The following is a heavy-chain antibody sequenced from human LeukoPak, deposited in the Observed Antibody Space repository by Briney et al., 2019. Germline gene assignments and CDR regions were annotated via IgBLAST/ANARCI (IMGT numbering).Heavy chain of an antibody. J-gene: IGHJ4*02. CDR2: IYSGGST. V-gene: IGHV3-66*01. CDR1: GFTVSSNY. CDR3: ARDAPLLPKSFDY. D-gene: IGHD3-22*01. Sequence: PGGSLRLSCAASGFTVSSNYMSWVRQAPGMGLEWVSVIYSGGSTYYADSVKGRFTISRDNSKNTLYLQMNSLRAEDTAVYYCARDAPLLPKSFDYWGQGTLVTVSS.